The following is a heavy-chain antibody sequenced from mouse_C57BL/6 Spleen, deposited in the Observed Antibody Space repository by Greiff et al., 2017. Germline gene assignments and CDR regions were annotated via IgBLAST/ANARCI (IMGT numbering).Heavy chain of an antibody. D-gene: IGHD1-1*02. CDR1: GYTFTSYW. CDR2: INPSNGGT. Sequence: VQLQPSGTELVKPGASVKLSCKASGYTFTSYWMHWVKQRPGQGLEWIGNINPSNGGTNYNEKFKSKATLTVDKSSSTAYMQLSSLTSEDSAVYYCAREVGGYYYAMDYWGQGTSVTVSS. CDR3: AREVGGYYYAMDY. V-gene: IGHV1-53*01. J-gene: IGHJ4*01.